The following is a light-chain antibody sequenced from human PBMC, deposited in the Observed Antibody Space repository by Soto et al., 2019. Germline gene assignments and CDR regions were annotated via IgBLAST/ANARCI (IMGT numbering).Light chain of an antibody. J-gene: IGKJ5*01. CDR2: DAS. V-gene: IGKV3-11*01. CDR3: QQRSSWPIT. CDR1: QSVSNF. Sequence: EIVLTQSPATLSLSPLERATLSCMASQSVSNFLAWYLQRPGQAPRLLIFDASKRAAGVPARFSGSGSGTDFTLTISILEPEDFAVYYCQQRSSWPITFGQGTRLEI.